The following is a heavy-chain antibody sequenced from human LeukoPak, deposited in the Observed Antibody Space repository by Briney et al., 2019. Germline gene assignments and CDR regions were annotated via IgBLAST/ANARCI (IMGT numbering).Heavy chain of an antibody. Sequence: GGSLRLSCAASGFTFSNYAMNWVRQAPGKGLEWVSVIRSSGSGGSTYYADSVKGRFTISRDNAKNSLYLQMNSLRAEDTAVYYCARDKIVGATYFDYWGQGTLVTVSS. CDR1: GFTFSNYA. D-gene: IGHD1-26*01. V-gene: IGHV3-23*01. CDR3: ARDKIVGATYFDY. CDR2: IRSSGSGGST. J-gene: IGHJ4*02.